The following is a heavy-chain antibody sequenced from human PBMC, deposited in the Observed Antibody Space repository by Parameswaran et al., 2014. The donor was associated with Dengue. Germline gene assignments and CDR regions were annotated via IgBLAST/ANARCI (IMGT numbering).Heavy chain of an antibody. V-gene: IGHV2-5*02. CDR2: IYWDDDK. CDR1: GFSLSTSGVG. CDR3: AHRLGAASGIRGRKKFNWFDP. Sequence: LPGSGPTLVKPTQTLTLTCTFSGFSLSTSGVGVGWIRQPPGKALEWLALIYWDDDKRYSPSLKSRLTITKDTSKNQVVLTMTNMDLVDTATYYCAHRLGAASGIRGRKKFNWFDPGAREPWSPSPQ. J-gene: IGHJ5*02. D-gene: IGHD1-14*01.